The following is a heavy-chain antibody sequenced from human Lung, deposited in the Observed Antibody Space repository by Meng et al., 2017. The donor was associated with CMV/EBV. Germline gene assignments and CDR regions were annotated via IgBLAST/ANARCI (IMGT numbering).Heavy chain of an antibody. CDR1: GGCNSSSNW. D-gene: IGHD6-19*01. Sequence: QGALQESGRGRVTPSGTRALPCGFSGGCNSSSNWWRWVRQHPGKGLGWIGEIYHRGSTNSNPSLKSRVTISVDKSKTQFSLNLSSVTAADTAVYYCARVGQWLPIDYWGQGTLVTVSS. J-gene: IGHJ4*02. V-gene: IGHV4-4*02. CDR3: ARVGQWLPIDY. CDR2: IYHRGST.